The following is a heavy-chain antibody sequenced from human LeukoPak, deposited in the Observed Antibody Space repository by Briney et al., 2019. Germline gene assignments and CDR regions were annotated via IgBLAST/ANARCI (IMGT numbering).Heavy chain of an antibody. CDR1: GFTFSSYG. Sequence: GGSLRLSCAASGFTFSSYGMHWVRQAPGKGLEGVAVISYDGSNKYYADSVKGRFTISRDNSKNTLYLQMNSLRAEDTAVYYCAKDWIVGATGHWGQGTLVTVSS. CDR2: ISYDGSNK. V-gene: IGHV3-30*18. D-gene: IGHD1-26*01. J-gene: IGHJ4*02. CDR3: AKDWIVGATGH.